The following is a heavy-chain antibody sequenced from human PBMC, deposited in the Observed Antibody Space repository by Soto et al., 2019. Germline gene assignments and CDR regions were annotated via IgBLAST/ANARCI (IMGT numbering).Heavy chain of an antibody. D-gene: IGHD3-16*01. J-gene: IGHJ4*02. CDR3: ARGHYGPDSFDY. Sequence: QVQLQESGPGLVKTSQTLSLTCTVSGGSISSGDYYWSWIRQPPGKGLEWIGYIYYSGRTYYNPSLKSRVTIPVDTSKNQFSLKLSSVTAADTTVYYWARGHYGPDSFDYWGQGTLVTVSS. CDR2: IYYSGRT. V-gene: IGHV4-30-4*01. CDR1: GGSISSGDYY.